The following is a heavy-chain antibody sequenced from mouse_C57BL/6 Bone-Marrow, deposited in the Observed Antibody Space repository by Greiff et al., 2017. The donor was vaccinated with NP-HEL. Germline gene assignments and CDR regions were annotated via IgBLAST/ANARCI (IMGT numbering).Heavy chain of an antibody. D-gene: IGHD1-1*01. V-gene: IGHV1-85*01. CDR3: AREPYYYGSSYWYFDV. Sequence: QVQLQQSGPELVKPGASVKLSCKASGYTFTSYDINWVKQRPGQGLEWIGWIYPRDGSTKYNEKFKGKATLTVDKSYRTAYLALHSLTSEDSAVYFCAREPYYYGSSYWYFDVWGTGTTVTVSS. CDR1: GYTFTSYD. CDR2: IYPRDGST. J-gene: IGHJ1*03.